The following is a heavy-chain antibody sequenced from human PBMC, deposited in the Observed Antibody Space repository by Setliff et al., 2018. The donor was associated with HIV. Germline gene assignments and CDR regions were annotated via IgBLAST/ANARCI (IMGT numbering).Heavy chain of an antibody. CDR3: ASPKERYYYGSGTNVREYYGMDV. D-gene: IGHD3-10*01. J-gene: IGHJ6*02. V-gene: IGHV4-39*07. CDR2: IYYSGTT. Sequence: TSETLSLTYTVSGGSISSSSYYWGWIRQPPGKGLEWIGSIYYSGTTYYNPSLKSRITISVDTSKNQFSLKVNSVTAADTAVYYCASPKERYYYGSGTNVREYYGMDVWGQGTTVTVSS. CDR1: GGSISSSSYY.